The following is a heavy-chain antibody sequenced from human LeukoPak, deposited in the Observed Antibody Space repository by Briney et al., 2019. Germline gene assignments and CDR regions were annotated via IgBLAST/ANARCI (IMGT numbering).Heavy chain of an antibody. D-gene: IGHD2-2*01. V-gene: IGHV5-51*01. CDR3: SRRQGCSSTSCPPDY. J-gene: IGHJ4*02. CDR2: IYPGDSDT. Sequence: GESLKISCRGSGYSFTTYWIGWVRQMPGKGLEWMGIIYPGDSDTRYSPSFQGQVTMSADKSINTGYLQWNSLKASDTAMYYCSRRQGCSSTSCPPDYWGQGTLVTVSS. CDR1: GYSFTTYW.